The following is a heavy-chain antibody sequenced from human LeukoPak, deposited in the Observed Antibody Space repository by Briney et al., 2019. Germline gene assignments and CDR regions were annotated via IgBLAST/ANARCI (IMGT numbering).Heavy chain of an antibody. J-gene: IGHJ6*02. Sequence: GGSLRLYCAASGFTFSSYAMSWVRQAPGKGLEWVSAISGSGGSTYYADSVKGRFTISRDNSKNTLYLQMNSLRAEDTAVYYCAKDRGSWYYYYGMDVWGQGTTVTVSS. V-gene: IGHV3-23*01. D-gene: IGHD6-13*01. CDR2: ISGSGGST. CDR1: GFTFSSYA. CDR3: AKDRGSWYYYYGMDV.